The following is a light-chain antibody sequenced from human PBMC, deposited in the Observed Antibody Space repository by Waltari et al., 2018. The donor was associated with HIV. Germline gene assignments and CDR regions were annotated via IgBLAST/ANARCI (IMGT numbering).Light chain of an antibody. J-gene: IGKJ3*01. CDR3: QQQNTYPLT. CDR1: QGIRTY. Sequence: DILLTQSPSFLSASLGDRVTISCRANQGIRTYLAWYQQSPGRAPKLLIFSASILQDTVPSRFSASGSGTQFTLTINSLQPEDFATYYCQQQNTYPLTFGPGT. CDR2: SAS. V-gene: IGKV1-9*01.